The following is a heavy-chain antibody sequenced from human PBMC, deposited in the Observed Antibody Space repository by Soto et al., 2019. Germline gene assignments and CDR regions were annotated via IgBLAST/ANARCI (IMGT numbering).Heavy chain of an antibody. Sequence: GGSLRLSCIASGFTFGDYAMSWFRQAPGKGLEWVSFIRSKAYGGTTEYAASVKGRFTISRDDSKSIAYLQRNSLKTEDTAVYYCTRDLSSSGRAEYFQLWGQGTLVTVSS. CDR1: GFTFGDYA. V-gene: IGHV3-49*03. CDR2: IRSKAYGGTT. D-gene: IGHD6-19*01. CDR3: TRDLSSSGRAEYFQL. J-gene: IGHJ1*01.